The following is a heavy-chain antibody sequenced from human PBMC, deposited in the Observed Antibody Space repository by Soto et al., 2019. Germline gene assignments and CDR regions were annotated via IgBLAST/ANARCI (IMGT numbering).Heavy chain of an antibody. J-gene: IGHJ4*02. V-gene: IGHV1-2*02. Sequence: QVQLVQSGTEVKKPGASVKVSCKTSGYTFTGYYMHWVRQAPGQGLEWMGWINPNSGGTNYAQKFQGRLTMTSDTDISTAYMELSRLRSDDTAVYYCAREYYYDSSAYYFSVWGQGTLVTVSS. D-gene: IGHD3-22*01. CDR2: INPNSGGT. CDR3: AREYYYDSSAYYFSV. CDR1: GYTFTGYY.